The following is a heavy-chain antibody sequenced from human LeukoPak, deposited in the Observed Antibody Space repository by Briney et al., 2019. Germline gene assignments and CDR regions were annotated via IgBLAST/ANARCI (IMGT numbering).Heavy chain of an antibody. Sequence: GGSLRLSCAASGFTFSSYGMHWVRQAPGKGLEWVAFIRYDGSNKYYADSVKGRFTISRDNSKNTLYLQMNSLRAEDTAVYYCAKNYAIAAARGSFDPWGQGTLVTVSS. CDR3: AKNYAIAAARGSFDP. J-gene: IGHJ5*02. CDR1: GFTFSSYG. D-gene: IGHD6-13*01. CDR2: IRYDGSNK. V-gene: IGHV3-30*02.